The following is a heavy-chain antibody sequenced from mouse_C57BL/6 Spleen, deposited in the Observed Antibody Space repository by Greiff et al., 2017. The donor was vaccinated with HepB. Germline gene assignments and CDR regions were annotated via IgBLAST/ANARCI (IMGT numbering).Heavy chain of an antibody. CDR3: ARQGFYDGYLYAMDY. V-gene: IGHV1-64*01. Sequence: QVQLQQPGAELVKPGASVKLSCKASGYTFTSYWMHWVKQRPGQGLEWIGMIHPNSGSTNYNEKFKSKATLTVDKSSSTAYMQLSSLTSEDSAVYYCARQGFYDGYLYAMDYWGQGTSVTVSS. J-gene: IGHJ4*01. CDR2: IHPNSGST. D-gene: IGHD2-3*01. CDR1: GYTFTSYW.